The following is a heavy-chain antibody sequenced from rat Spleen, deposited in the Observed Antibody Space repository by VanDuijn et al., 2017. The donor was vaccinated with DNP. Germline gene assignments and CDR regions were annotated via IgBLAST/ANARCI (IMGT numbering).Heavy chain of an antibody. J-gene: IGHJ2*01. CDR3: VRWNSGHFDY. CDR1: GFTFSDYY. Sequence: EVQLVESGGGLVQPGRSLKLSCAASGFTFSDYYMAWVRQAPKKGLEWVASIGSPAYAPYYTDSVKGRFAISRDNAKSTLYLQMNSLRSKDMATYYCVRWNSGHFDYWGQGVMVTVSS. CDR2: IGSPAYAP. D-gene: IGHD4-3*01. V-gene: IGHV5-22*01.